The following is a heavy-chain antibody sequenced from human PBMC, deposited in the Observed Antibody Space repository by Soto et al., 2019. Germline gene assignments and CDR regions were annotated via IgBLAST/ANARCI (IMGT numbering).Heavy chain of an antibody. J-gene: IGHJ3*02. CDR2: IYYSGST. D-gene: IGHD3-22*01. V-gene: IGHV4-59*01. CDR1: GGSISSYY. CDR3: ATSPPYYYDSSGYYNDAFDI. Sequence: QVQLQESGPGLVKPSETLSLTCTVSGGSISSYYWSWIRQPPGKGLEWIGYIYYSGSTNYNPSLKSRVTISVDTSKIQFSLKLSSVTAADTAVYYCATSPPYYYDSSGYYNDAFDIWGQGTMVTVSS.